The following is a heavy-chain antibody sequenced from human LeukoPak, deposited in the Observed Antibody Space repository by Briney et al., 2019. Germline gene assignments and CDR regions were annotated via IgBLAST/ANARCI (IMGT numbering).Heavy chain of an antibody. CDR3: ARDRERWAAAGTSLDY. D-gene: IGHD6-13*01. Sequence: ASVKVSCKASGGTFSSYAISWVRQAPGQGLEWMGGIIPIFGTANYAQKFQGRVTITTDESTSTAYMELSSLRSEDTAVYYCARDRERWAAAGTSLDYWGQGTLVTVSS. CDR1: GGTFSSYA. V-gene: IGHV1-69*05. CDR2: IIPIFGTA. J-gene: IGHJ4*02.